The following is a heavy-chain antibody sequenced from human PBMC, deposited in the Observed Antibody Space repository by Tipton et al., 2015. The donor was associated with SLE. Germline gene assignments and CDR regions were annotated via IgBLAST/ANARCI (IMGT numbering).Heavy chain of an antibody. V-gene: IGHV4-61*02. Sequence: TLSLTCTVSGGSISSGSYYWSWIRQPAGKGLEWIGRIYTSGSTNYNPSLKSRVTISVDTSKNQFSLKLSSVTAADTAVYYCARAGYSGSYYGYYYYGMDVWGQGTTVTVSS. CDR1: GGSISSGSYY. D-gene: IGHD1-26*01. J-gene: IGHJ6*02. CDR3: ARAGYSGSYYGYYYYGMDV. CDR2: IYTSGST.